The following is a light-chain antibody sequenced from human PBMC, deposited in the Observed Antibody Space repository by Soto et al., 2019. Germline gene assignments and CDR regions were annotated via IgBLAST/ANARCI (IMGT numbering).Light chain of an antibody. Sequence: QAVVTQSSSASASLGSSVKLTCTLSSGHSSYNIAWHQQQPGKAPRYLMTLEGSGSYNKGSGVPDRFSGSTSGADRYLTISNLQFEDEADYYCETWDSNTRVFGGGTKVTVL. J-gene: IGLJ3*02. CDR1: SGHSSYN. V-gene: IGLV4-60*02. CDR2: LEGSGSY. CDR3: ETWDSNTRV.